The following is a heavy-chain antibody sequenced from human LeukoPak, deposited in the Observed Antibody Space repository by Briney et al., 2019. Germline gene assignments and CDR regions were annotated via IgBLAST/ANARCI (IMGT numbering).Heavy chain of an antibody. D-gene: IGHD6-13*01. J-gene: IGHJ4*02. CDR1: GGSISTSSYY. CDR3: ARQGYRNSNFDY. CDR2: IYYSGST. Sequence: SETLSLTCTVSGGSISTSSYYWGWIRQPPGKGLEWIGSIYYSGSTYYNPSLKSRVTISVETSKNQFSLKLSSVTAADTAVYYCARQGYRNSNFDYWGQGTLVTVSS. V-gene: IGHV4-39*01.